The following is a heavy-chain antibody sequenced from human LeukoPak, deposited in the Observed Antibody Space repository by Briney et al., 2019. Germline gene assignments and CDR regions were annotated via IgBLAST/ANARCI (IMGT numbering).Heavy chain of an antibody. CDR3: ARGPATAFNWFDP. CDR1: GGSFSGYY. V-gene: IGHV4-34*01. Sequence: SETLSLTCAVYGGSFSGYYWSWIRQPPGKGLEWIGEINHSGSTYYNPSLKSRVTISVDTSKNQFSLKLSSVTAADTAVYYCARGPATAFNWFDPWGQGTLVTVSS. D-gene: IGHD2-2*01. CDR2: INHSGST. J-gene: IGHJ5*02.